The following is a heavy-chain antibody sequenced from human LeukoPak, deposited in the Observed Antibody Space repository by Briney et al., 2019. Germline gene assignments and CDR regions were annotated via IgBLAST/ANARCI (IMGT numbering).Heavy chain of an antibody. Sequence: SETLSLTCAVYGGSFSGYYWSWICQPPGKGLEWIGEINHSGSTNYNPSLKSRVTISVDTSKNQFSLKLSSVTAADTAVYYCASVPTDYDSSGYSIDYWGQGTLVTVSS. J-gene: IGHJ4*02. V-gene: IGHV4-34*01. CDR1: GGSFSGYY. CDR2: INHSGST. D-gene: IGHD3-22*01. CDR3: ASVPTDYDSSGYSIDY.